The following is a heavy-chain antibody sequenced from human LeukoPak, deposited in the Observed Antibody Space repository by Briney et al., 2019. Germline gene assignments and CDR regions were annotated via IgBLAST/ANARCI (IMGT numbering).Heavy chain of an antibody. CDR2: INHSGST. CDR3: ARVRPPYDFWSGYAMDV. V-gene: IGHV4-34*01. CDR1: GGSFSGYY. J-gene: IGHJ6*02. D-gene: IGHD3-3*01. Sequence: SSETLSLTCAVYGGSFSGYYWSWIRQPPGKGLEWIGEINHSGSTNYNPSLKSRVIISVDTSKNRFSLKLSSVTAADTAVYYCARVRPPYDFWSGYAMDVWGQGTTVTVSS.